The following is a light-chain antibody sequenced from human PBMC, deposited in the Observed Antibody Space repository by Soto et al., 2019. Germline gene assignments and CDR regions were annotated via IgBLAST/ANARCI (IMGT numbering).Light chain of an antibody. Sequence: IQMSQSPSTLSASVGDRVTITCRASQGIRNDLGWYQQKPGKAPKLLIYAASSLQSGVPARFSGSGSGTDFTLTISSLEPEDFAVYYCQQRSNWPLTFGGGTRLEI. CDR1: QGIRND. J-gene: IGKJ5*01. V-gene: IGKV1-17*01. CDR2: AAS. CDR3: QQRSNWPLT.